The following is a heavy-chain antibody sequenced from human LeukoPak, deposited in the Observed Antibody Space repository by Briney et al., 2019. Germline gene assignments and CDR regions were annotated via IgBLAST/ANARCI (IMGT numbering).Heavy chain of an antibody. CDR2: INPNSGGT. CDR3: AREYYDFWSGPSTHYYYGMDV. V-gene: IGHV1-2*06. Sequence: EASVKVSCKASGYTFTGYYIHWVRQAPGQGLEWMGRINPNSGGTNYAQKFQGRVTMTRDTSISTAYMELSRLRSDDTAVYYCAREYYDFWSGPSTHYYYGMDVWGQGTTVTVSS. CDR1: GYTFTGYY. D-gene: IGHD3-3*01. J-gene: IGHJ6*02.